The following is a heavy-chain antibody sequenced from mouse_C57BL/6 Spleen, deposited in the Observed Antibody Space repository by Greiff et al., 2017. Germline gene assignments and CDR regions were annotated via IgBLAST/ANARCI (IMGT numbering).Heavy chain of an antibody. CDR1: GYTFTDYY. CDR3: ARSPYGSSLYYFDY. CDR2: IYPGSGNT. Sequence: QVQLKQSGAELVRPGASVKLSCKASGYTFTDYYINWVKQRPGQGLEWIARIYPGSGNTYYNEKFKGKATLTAEKASSTAYMQLSSLTSEDSAVYFCARSPYGSSLYYFDYWGQGTTLTVSS. V-gene: IGHV1-76*01. D-gene: IGHD1-1*01. J-gene: IGHJ2*01.